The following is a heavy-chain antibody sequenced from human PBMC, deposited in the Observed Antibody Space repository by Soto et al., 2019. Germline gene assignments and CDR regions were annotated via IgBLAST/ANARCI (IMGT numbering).Heavy chain of an antibody. Sequence: GGSLRLSCAASGFTFSSYWMHWVRQAPGKGLVWVSRINSDVSSTSYADSVKGRFTISRDSAKNTLYLQMNSLRAEDMDVFYCESSHVGPGIGAAGDPYSYYYYGVDVWGEEITVTVSS. J-gene: IGHJ6*04. CDR1: GFTFSSYW. CDR3: ESSHVGPGIGAAGDPYSYYYYGVDV. CDR2: INSDVSST. V-gene: IGHV3-74*01. D-gene: IGHD6-13*01.